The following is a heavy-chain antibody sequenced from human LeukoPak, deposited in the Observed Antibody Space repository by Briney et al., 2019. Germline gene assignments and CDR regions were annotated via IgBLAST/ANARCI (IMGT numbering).Heavy chain of an antibody. D-gene: IGHD1-26*01. Sequence: SVKVSCKASGGTFSSYAISWVRQAPGQGLEWMGGIIPILGTANYAQKFQGRVTITADESTSTAYMELSSLRSEDTAVYYCARESGSFSSYFDYWGQGTLVTVSS. CDR2: IIPILGTA. CDR3: ARESGSFSSYFDY. J-gene: IGHJ4*02. V-gene: IGHV1-69*13. CDR1: GGTFSSYA.